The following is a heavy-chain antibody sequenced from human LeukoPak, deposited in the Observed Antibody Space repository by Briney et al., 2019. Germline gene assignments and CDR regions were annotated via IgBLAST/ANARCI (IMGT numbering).Heavy chain of an antibody. CDR1: GYTFTGYY. Sequence: ASVKVSCKASGYTFTGYYMHWVRQAPGQGLEWMGWINPNSGGTNYAQKFQGRVTMTRDTSISTAYMELSRLRSDDTAVYYCAREDQDIVVVPAAHYYHYMDVWGKGTTVTISS. CDR3: AREDQDIVVVPAAHYYHYMDV. D-gene: IGHD2-2*01. V-gene: IGHV1-2*02. J-gene: IGHJ6*03. CDR2: INPNSGGT.